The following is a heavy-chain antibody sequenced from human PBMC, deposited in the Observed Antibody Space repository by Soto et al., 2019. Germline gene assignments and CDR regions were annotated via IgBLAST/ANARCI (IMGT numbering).Heavy chain of an antibody. D-gene: IGHD3-16*01. CDR3: AREMRVTTFVYYFDY. V-gene: IGHV4-4*02. Sequence: SETLSLTCAVSGGSISSSNWWSWVRQPPGKGLEWIGEIYYSGSTNYNPSLKSRVTMSVDTSKNQFSLKLSSVTAADTAVYYCAREMRVTTFVYYFDYWGQGTLVTVSS. CDR2: IYYSGST. CDR1: GGSISSSNW. J-gene: IGHJ4*02.